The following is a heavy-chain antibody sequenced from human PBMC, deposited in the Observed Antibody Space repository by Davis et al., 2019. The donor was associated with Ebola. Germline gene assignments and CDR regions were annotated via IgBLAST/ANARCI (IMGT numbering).Heavy chain of an antibody. D-gene: IGHD3-16*01. CDR2: IYYSGST. V-gene: IGHV4-38-2*02. J-gene: IGHJ6*02. Sequence: SETLSLTCTVSGYSISSGYYWGWIRQPPGKGLEWIGSIYYSGSTYYNPSLKSRVTISVDTSKNQFSLKLSSVTAADTAVYYCARDRPLDFFFGDYYGMDVWGQGTTVTVSS. CDR3: ARDRPLDFFFGDYYGMDV. CDR1: GYSISSGYY.